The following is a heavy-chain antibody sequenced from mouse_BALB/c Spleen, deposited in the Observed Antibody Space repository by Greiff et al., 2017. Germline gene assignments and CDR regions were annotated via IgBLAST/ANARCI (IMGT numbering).Heavy chain of an antibody. Sequence: EVQRVESGGGLVQPGGSLRLSCATSGFTFTDYYMSWVRQPPGKALEWLGFIRNKANGYTTEYSASVKGRFTISRDNSQSILYLQMNTLRAEDSATYYCARDQRYYFDYWGQGTTLTVSS. CDR1: GFTFTDYY. CDR3: ARDQRYYFDY. V-gene: IGHV7-3*02. CDR2: IRNKANGYTT. J-gene: IGHJ2*01.